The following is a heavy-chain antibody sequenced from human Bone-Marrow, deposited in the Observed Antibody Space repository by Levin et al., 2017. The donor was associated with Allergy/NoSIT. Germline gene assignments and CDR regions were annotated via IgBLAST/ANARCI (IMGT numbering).Heavy chain of an antibody. CDR3: ARGGDILTDYFYYGMDV. CDR2: INPKSGVT. J-gene: IGHJ6*02. D-gene: IGHD3-9*01. CDR1: GYTFTAYY. V-gene: IGHV1-2*02. Sequence: ASVKVSCTASGYTFTAYYLYWIRQAPGQGLEWMGWINPKSGVTNFAQKFQGRVTMARDTSLSTLYMEVSGLRSDDTAVYYCARGGDILTDYFYYGMDVWGPGTTVTVSS.